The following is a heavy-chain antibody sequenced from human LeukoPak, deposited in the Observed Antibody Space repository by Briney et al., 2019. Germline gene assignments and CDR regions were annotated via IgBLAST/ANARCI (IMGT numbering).Heavy chain of an antibody. CDR3: AKGKRFRYFDNTKYYFDN. CDR2: IRYDGSNK. J-gene: IGHJ4*02. D-gene: IGHD3-9*01. Sequence: PGGSLRLSCAASGFTFSSYGMHWVRQAPGKGLEWVAFIRYDGSNKYYADSVKGRFTISRDNSKNTLNLQMNSLRAEDTAVYHCAKGKRFRYFDNTKYYFDNWGQGTLVTVSS. CDR1: GFTFSSYG. V-gene: IGHV3-30*02.